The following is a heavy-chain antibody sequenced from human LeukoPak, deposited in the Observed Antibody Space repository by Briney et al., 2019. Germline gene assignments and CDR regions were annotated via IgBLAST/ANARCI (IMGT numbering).Heavy chain of an antibody. J-gene: IGHJ6*03. CDR2: INPYNGKT. CDR1: GYTFTSYG. D-gene: IGHD2-2*01. V-gene: IGHV1-18*01. CDR3: AACGSISCSDYDFYDYTDV. Sequence: ASVKVSCKASGYTFTSYGITWVRQAPGQGLEWMGWINPYNGKTNYAQKVQGRFTMTTDTGTSTADMELRSLTSDDTAVYARAACGSISCSDYDFYDYTDVWGKGTTVTVSS.